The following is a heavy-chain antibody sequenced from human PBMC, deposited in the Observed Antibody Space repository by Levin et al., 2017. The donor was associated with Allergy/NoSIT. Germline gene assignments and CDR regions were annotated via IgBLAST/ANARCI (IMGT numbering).Heavy chain of an antibody. J-gene: IGHJ3*02. D-gene: IGHD6-6*01. V-gene: IGHV3-7*01. Sequence: QAGGSLRLSCAASGFTFSSYSMNWVRQAPGKGLECVAQIKADGSEKNYVDSVKGRFTISRDNAKNSLHLQMDSLRAEDTAVYYCARDAIVGRPLVAFDIWGQGTTVTVSS. CDR3: ARDAIVGRPLVAFDI. CDR1: GFTFSSYS. CDR2: IKADGSEK.